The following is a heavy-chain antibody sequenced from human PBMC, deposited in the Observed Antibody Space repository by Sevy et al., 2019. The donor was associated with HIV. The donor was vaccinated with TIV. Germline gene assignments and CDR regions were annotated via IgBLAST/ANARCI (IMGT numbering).Heavy chain of an antibody. CDR1: GASIRDSSYY. Sequence: ETLSLTCTVSGASIRDSSYYWAWIRQPPGKGLEWIGNIYSYGETYYNSSLKSRVTISVDTSKNQFSLSLTSVTAADTAIYFCARSMEQQLDAFHIWGQGTMVTVSS. V-gene: IGHV4-39*01. CDR3: ARSMEQQLDAFHI. CDR2: IYSYGET. J-gene: IGHJ3*02. D-gene: IGHD6-13*01.